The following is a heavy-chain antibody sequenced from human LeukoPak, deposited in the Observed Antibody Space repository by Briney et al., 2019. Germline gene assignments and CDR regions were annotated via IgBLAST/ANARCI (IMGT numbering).Heavy chain of an antibody. Sequence: SETLYLTCAVYGGSFSDYYWSRIRQPPGKGLEWIGEINHSGSTNYNPSLKSRVTISVDTSKNQFSLKLSSVTAADTAVYYCARVTGAYYYDSSGYHGLDPWGQGTLVTVSS. CDR2: INHSGST. J-gene: IGHJ5*02. CDR1: GGSFSDYY. D-gene: IGHD3-22*01. V-gene: IGHV4-34*01. CDR3: ARVTGAYYYDSSGYHGLDP.